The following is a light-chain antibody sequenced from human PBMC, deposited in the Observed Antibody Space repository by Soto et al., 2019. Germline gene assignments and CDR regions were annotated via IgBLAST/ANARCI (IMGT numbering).Light chain of an antibody. V-gene: IGKV3-20*01. CDR3: EQYSNSPRT. Sequence: ENVLTQSPGTLSLSPGERATISCRATQTISSDYLAWYQQKPGQAPRLLIYGIFNRATGIPDRFSASGSGTDFTLTISRLEPEDFAAYYCEQYSNSPRTFGQGTKVDIK. CDR2: GIF. J-gene: IGKJ1*01. CDR1: QTISSDY.